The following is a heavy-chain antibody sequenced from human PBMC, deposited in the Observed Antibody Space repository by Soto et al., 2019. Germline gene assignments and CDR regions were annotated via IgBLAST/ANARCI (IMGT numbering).Heavy chain of an antibody. V-gene: IGHV3-66*01. CDR3: ARENYGDYLNWFDP. J-gene: IGHJ5*02. Sequence: GGSLRLSCAASGFTFSSYGMHWVRQAPGKGLEWVSVIYSGGSTDYADSVKGRFTISRDNSKNTLYLQMNSLRAEDAAVYYCARENYGDYLNWFDPWGQGTLVTVSS. CDR1: GFTFSSYG. D-gene: IGHD4-17*01. CDR2: IYSGGST.